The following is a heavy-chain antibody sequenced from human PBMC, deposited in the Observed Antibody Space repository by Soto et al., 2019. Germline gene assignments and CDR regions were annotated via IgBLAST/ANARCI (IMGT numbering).Heavy chain of an antibody. CDR1: GLPFGTTG. CDR3: AKDLYGAGWYNYFDP. CDR2: ISQDGGEK. V-gene: IGHV3-30*18. J-gene: IGHJ5*02. D-gene: IGHD6-19*01. Sequence: QVHLVESGGGVFKLGRSFRLSCAASGLPFGTTGCNWVGQAPGRGRGWLEMISQDGGEKFYTDSVKGRFTISRDTSKNTLYLQMDSLRPEDTAIYHGAKDLYGAGWYNYFDPWGQGTLVTVSS.